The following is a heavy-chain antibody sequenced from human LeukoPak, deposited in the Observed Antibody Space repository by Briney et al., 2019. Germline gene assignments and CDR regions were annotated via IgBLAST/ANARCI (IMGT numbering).Heavy chain of an antibody. J-gene: IGHJ6*02. CDR2: IYSGGST. Sequence: GGSLRLSCAASGFTVSSNYMSWVRQAPGKGLEWVSVIYSGGSTYYADSVKGRFTISRDNSKNTLYLQMNSLRAEDTAVYYCARVYVGMATIPYYYYGMDVWGQGTTVTVSS. D-gene: IGHD5-24*01. V-gene: IGHV3-53*01. CDR3: ARVYVGMATIPYYYYGMDV. CDR1: GFTVSSNY.